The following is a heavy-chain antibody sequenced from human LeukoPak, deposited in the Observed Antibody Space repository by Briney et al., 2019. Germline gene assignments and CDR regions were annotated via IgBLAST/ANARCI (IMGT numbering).Heavy chain of an antibody. V-gene: IGHV1-69*06. CDR1: GGTFSSYA. CDR2: IIPIFGTA. J-gene: IGHJ4*02. D-gene: IGHD2-21*02. Sequence: SVTVSCKASGGTFSSYAISWVRQAPGQGLEWMGGIIPIFGTANYAQKFQGRVTITADKSTSTAYMELSSLRSEDTAVYYCARDSPDCGGDCYHFDYWGQGTLVTVSS. CDR3: ARDSPDCGGDCYHFDY.